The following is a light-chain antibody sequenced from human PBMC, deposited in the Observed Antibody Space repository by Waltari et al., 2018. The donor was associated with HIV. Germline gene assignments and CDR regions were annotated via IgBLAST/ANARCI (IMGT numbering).Light chain of an antibody. Sequence: DTVMTQTPLSLTVTLGQPASISCRSDQSLVHSDGRTYLSWHHQRPGQPPRLLIYQVSKRCSGVPDRFSGRGAGTDFTLKISRVEAEDVGVYYCMQRTHIPHTFGRGTKLEV. CDR2: QVS. V-gene: IGKV2-24*01. CDR3: MQRTHIPHT. CDR1: QSLVHSDGRTY. J-gene: IGKJ2*01.